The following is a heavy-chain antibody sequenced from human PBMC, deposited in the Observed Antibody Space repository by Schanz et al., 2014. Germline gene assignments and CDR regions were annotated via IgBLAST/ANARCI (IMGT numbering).Heavy chain of an antibody. D-gene: IGHD6-6*01. V-gene: IGHV3-11*01. CDR1: GFTFRDYY. CDR2: ISNSGYTI. J-gene: IGHJ6*02. Sequence: QVQLVESGGGLVKPGGSLRLSCAASGFTFRDYYMNWIRQAPGKGLEWVSYISNSGYTIYYADSVKGRFTISRDNAKNSLYPQMNSLRAEDTAVYYCARAPPPYSSSPYYWYYGMDVWGQGTTVTVSS. CDR3: ARAPPPYSSSPYYWYYGMDV.